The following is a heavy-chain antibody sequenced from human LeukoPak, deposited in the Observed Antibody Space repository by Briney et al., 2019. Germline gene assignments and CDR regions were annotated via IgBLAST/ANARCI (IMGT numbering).Heavy chain of an antibody. D-gene: IGHD3-22*01. V-gene: IGHV4-59*01. J-gene: IGHJ3*02. Sequence: SETLSLTCTVSGGSISSYYWSWIRQPPGKGLEWIGYIDYSGSTNYNPSLKSRVTMSVDTAKNQFSLKLNSVTAADTAVYYCARNYDDSGWAFDIWAKGQWSPSLQ. CDR3: ARNYDDSGWAFDI. CDR1: GGSISSYY. CDR2: IDYSGST.